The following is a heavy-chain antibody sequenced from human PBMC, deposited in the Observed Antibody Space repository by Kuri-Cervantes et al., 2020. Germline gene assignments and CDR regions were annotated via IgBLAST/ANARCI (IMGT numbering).Heavy chain of an antibody. CDR3: AKEKGGWYY. V-gene: IGHV3-23*01. Sequence: GGSLRLSCAASGFTVSSNYMRWVRQAPGKGLEWVSALSVSGATTYYADSVKGRFTISRDNSKNTLYLQMNSLRAEDTALYYCAKEKGGWYYWGQGTLVTVSS. CDR1: GFTVSSNY. CDR2: LSVSGATT. D-gene: IGHD6-19*01. J-gene: IGHJ4*02.